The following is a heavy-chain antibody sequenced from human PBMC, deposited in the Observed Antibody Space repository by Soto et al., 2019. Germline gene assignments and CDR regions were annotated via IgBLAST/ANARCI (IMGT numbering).Heavy chain of an antibody. Sequence: QVQLQESGPGLVKPSQTLSLTCTVSGGSISSGGYYWSWIRQHPGKGLEWIGYIYYSGSTYYNPSLKSRVPXSXDXXKSHLSPKLSSVPAADTAVYYXAXYCXGXSCFLDYWGQGPLVTVSS. CDR1: GGSISSGGYY. J-gene: IGHJ4*02. V-gene: IGHV4-31*03. D-gene: IGHD2-15*01. CDR3: AXYCXGXSCFLDY. CDR2: IYYSGST.